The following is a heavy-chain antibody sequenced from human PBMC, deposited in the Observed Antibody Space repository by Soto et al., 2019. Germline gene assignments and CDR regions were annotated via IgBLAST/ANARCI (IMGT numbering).Heavy chain of an antibody. Sequence: PSETLSLTCAVSGYSISSSNWWGWIRQPPGKGLEWIGYIYYSGSTYYNPSLKSRVTMSVDTSKNQFSLKLSSVTAVDTAVYYCARKPSGKPRPGGWFDPWGQGTLVTVSA. CDR2: IYYSGST. J-gene: IGHJ5*02. CDR3: ARKPSGKPRPGGWFDP. V-gene: IGHV4-28*01. D-gene: IGHD3-10*01. CDR1: GYSISSSNW.